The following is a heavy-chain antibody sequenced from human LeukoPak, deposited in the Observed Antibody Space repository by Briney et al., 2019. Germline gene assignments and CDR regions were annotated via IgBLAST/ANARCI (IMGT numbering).Heavy chain of an antibody. CDR2: INGSGKP. V-gene: IGHV4-34*01. Sequence: PSETLSLTCGVSGEPFSGYYWTWIRQPPGKGFEWIGDINGSGKPNYNPSLKSRLTISVDPSKNQFSLKLTSMTAADTAVYFCVRGRTDYYYYMDVWGKGTTVTVSS. CDR1: GEPFSGYY. J-gene: IGHJ6*03. CDR3: VRGRTDYYYYMDV. D-gene: IGHD1-14*01.